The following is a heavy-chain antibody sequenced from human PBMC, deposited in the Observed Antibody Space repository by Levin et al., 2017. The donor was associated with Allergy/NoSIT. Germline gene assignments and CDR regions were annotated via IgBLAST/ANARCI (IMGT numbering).Heavy chain of an antibody. J-gene: IGHJ3*02. CDR1: GFTFSSYA. D-gene: IGHD1-26*01. CDR3: ARERSAAPAFDI. CDR2: ITNTGSRS. V-gene: IGHV3-23*01. Sequence: PGGSLRLSCAASGFTFSSYAMSWVRQAPGKGLEWVSAITNTGSRSHSADSVRGRFTISRDNYMNTLYLQMNSLRAEDTAIYYCARERSAAPAFDIWGQGTLVTVS.